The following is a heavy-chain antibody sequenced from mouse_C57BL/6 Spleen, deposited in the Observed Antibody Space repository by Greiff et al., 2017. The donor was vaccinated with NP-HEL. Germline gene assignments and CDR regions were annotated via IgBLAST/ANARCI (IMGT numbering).Heavy chain of an antibody. CDR2: IDPEDGET. J-gene: IGHJ2*01. V-gene: IGHV14-2*01. CDR3: ARSEGYFDY. CDR1: GFNIKDYY. Sequence: EVQLQQSGAELVKPGASVKLSCTASGFNIKDYYMHWVKQRTEQGLEWIGRIDPEDGETKYAPNFQGKATITADTSSNTAYLQLSSLTSEDTAVYYCARSEGYFDYWGQGTTLTVSS.